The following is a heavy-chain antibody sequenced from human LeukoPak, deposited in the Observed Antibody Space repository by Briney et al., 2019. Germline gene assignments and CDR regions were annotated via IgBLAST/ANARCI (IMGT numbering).Heavy chain of an antibody. Sequence: QPGGSLRLSCAASGFTFSGSAMHWVRQASGKGLEWVGRIRSKANSYATAYAASVKGRFTISRDDSKNTAYLQMNSLRAEDTAVYYCAREGNGYISEAFDIWGQGTMVTVSS. CDR2: IRSKANSYAT. J-gene: IGHJ3*02. D-gene: IGHD5-24*01. CDR1: GFTFSGSA. CDR3: AREGNGYISEAFDI. V-gene: IGHV3-73*01.